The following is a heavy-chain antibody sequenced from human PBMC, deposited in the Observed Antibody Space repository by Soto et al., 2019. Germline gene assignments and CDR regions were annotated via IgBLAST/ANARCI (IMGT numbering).Heavy chain of an antibody. Sequence: GGSLRLSCAASGFSFSSSSMNWVRQAPGKGLEWVSYISSSSSAIYYTDSVKGRFTISRDNAKNSLYLQMNSLRAEDTAVYYCARDLRGSSGNYGPAYWGQGTLVTVSS. CDR1: GFSFSSSS. V-gene: IGHV3-48*01. CDR3: ARDLRGSSGNYGPAY. D-gene: IGHD1-26*01. J-gene: IGHJ4*02. CDR2: ISSSSSAI.